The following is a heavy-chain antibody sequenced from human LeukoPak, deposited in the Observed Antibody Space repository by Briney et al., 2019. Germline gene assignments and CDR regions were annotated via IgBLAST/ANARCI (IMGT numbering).Heavy chain of an antibody. V-gene: IGHV4-34*01. CDR2: INHSGST. CDR1: GGSISSGGYS. Sequence: PSETLSLTCAVSGGSISSGGYSWSWIRQPPGKGLEWIGEINHSGSTNYNPSLKSRVTISVDTSKNQFSLKLSSVTAADTAVYYCASYTIFGVVDYFDYWGQGTLVTVSS. D-gene: IGHD3-3*01. J-gene: IGHJ4*02. CDR3: ASYTIFGVVDYFDY.